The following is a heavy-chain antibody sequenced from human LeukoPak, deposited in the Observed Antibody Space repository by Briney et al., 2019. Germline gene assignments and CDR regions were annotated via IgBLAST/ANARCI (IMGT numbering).Heavy chain of an antibody. V-gene: IGHV1-69*13. CDR1: GYTFSSYA. CDR3: ALDDENTLATVS. CDR2: IIPLFNTP. Sequence: PGASVTVSCKPSGYTFSSYAITWVRQAPGQGLEWLGGIIPLFNTPNYAPKLQGRVSLTADESTSTVYMELNNLRSDDTAIYYCALDDENTLATVSWGQGTLVTVSP. D-gene: IGHD2/OR15-2a*01. J-gene: IGHJ5*02.